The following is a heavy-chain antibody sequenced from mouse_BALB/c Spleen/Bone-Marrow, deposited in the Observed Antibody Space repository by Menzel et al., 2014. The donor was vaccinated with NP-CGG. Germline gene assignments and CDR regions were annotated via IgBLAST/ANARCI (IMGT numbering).Heavy chain of an antibody. Sequence: VKLMESGAELVRPGTSVKVSCKASGYALTNYLIDWVKQRPGQGLEWIGVINPGSGGTNYNEKFKGKATLTADKSSSTAYMQLSSLTSDDSAVYFCARWDYAMDYWGQGTSVTVSS. CDR3: ARWDYAMDY. CDR2: INPGSGGT. V-gene: IGHV1-54*01. CDR1: GYALTNYL. J-gene: IGHJ4*01.